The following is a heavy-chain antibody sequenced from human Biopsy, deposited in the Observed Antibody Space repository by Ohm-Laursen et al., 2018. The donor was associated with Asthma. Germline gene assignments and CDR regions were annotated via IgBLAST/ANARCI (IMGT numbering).Heavy chain of an antibody. CDR3: ASDFPKDYVRYNFQF. D-gene: IGHD4-17*01. J-gene: IGHJ4*02. CDR1: GYSLTDLS. Sequence: ASVKVSCKTSGYSLTDLSMHWVRQAPGQGLEWMGGHDHEEGGTVNARRFQGRVTMTEDTSTDTAYMELSSLSSDDTAVYYCASDFPKDYVRYNFQFWGQGTLVIVSS. V-gene: IGHV1-24*01. CDR2: HDHEEGGT.